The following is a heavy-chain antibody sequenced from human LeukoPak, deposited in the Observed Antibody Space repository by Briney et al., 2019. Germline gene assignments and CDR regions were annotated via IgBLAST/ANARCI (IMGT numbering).Heavy chain of an antibody. CDR1: GYTFTGYF. CDR3: ARDPYYYDSSGYYYYDY. Sequence: ASVKVSCKASGYTFTGYFIHWVRQAPGQGLEWMGWINPNSGGTNYAQKFQGRVTMTRDMSTSTVYMELSSLRSEDTAVYYCARDPYYYDSSGYYYYDYWGQGTLVTVSS. V-gene: IGHV1-2*02. D-gene: IGHD3-22*01. CDR2: INPNSGGT. J-gene: IGHJ4*02.